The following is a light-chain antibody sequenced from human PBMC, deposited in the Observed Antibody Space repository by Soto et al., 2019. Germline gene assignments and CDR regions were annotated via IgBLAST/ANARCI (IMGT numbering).Light chain of an antibody. V-gene: IGKV1-17*01. J-gene: IGKJ4*01. CDR2: VAS. Sequence: DIPMTQSPSSVSASVGDRVTITCRASQDIRNELAWYQHKSGKAPKRLIYVASTLQSGVPSRFSGSASGTEFTLTIISLQPEDCATYYCLQHNNYPPLTFGGGTKVEIK. CDR3: LQHNNYPPLT. CDR1: QDIRNE.